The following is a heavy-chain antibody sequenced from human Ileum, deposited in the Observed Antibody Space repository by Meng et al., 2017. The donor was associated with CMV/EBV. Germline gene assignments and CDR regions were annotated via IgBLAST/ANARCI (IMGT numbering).Heavy chain of an antibody. CDR3: TRGRVGDWGFDF. V-gene: IGHV4-34*02. CDR2: INHRGTT. D-gene: IGHD1-26*01. J-gene: IGHJ4*02. Sequence: VQLPQWGGRLLKPSDNLSLTWGVKGGSFSSFSWTWIRQPPGKGPEWIGDINHRGTTNYSPSLKSRVTISIDTSKKQFSLRLSSLTAADTAVYYCTRGRVGDWGFDFWGQGTLVTVSS. CDR1: GGSFSSFS.